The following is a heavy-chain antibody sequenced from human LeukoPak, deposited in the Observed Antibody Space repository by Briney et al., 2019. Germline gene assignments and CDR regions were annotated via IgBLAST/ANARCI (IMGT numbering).Heavy chain of an antibody. D-gene: IGHD3-16*01. CDR3: AADLSNPRMGASYLDS. V-gene: IGHV1-58*01. J-gene: IGHJ4*02. Sequence: SVKVSCKASGFTSTNFAVQWVRQARGQRLEWIGWIIVGSGATKCAQDFQERVTITRDLSTSTLYMELRSLTSEDTAVYHCAADLSNPRMGASYLDSWGQGTLVTVSS. CDR1: GFTSTNFA. CDR2: IIVGSGAT.